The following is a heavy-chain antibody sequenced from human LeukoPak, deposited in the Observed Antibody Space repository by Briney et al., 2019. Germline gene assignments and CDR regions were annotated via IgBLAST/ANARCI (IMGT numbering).Heavy chain of an antibody. CDR2: ISYDGSNK. D-gene: IGHD3-22*01. V-gene: IGHV3-30*18. CDR3: AKDTYYYDSSGYYLDY. CDR1: GFTFSSYG. Sequence: PGGSLRLSCAASGFTFSSYGMHWVRQAPGKGLEWVAVISYDGSNKYYADSVKGRFTISRDNSKNTLYLQMNSLRAEDTAVYYCAKDTYYYDSSGYYLDYWGQGTLVTVSS. J-gene: IGHJ4*02.